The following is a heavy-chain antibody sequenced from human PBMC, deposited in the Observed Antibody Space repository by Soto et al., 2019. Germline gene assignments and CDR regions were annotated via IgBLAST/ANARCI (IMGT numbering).Heavy chain of an antibody. CDR3: TRAGYSGYSQPGRFDP. D-gene: IGHD3-22*01. V-gene: IGHV3-73*02. CDR1: GFTFSDSA. CDR2: ISGKANSYAT. Sequence: EVQLVESGGGLVQPGGSLKLSCAASGFTFSDSAMHWVRQASGKGLEWVGRISGKANSYATAYPASLIGRFTISRDDSKHKAYLQMNSLKTEDTAVYYCTRAGYSGYSQPGRFDPWGQGTLVTVSS. J-gene: IGHJ5*02.